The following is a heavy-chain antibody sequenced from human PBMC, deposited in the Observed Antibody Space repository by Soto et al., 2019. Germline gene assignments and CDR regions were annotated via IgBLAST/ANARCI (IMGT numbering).Heavy chain of an antibody. CDR2: IWYDGSNK. CDR3: ARDTCSMFRGVCYYYMDV. Sequence: QVQLVESGGGVVQPGRSLRLSCAASGFAFSTYGMHWVRQAPGKGLEWVALIWYDGSNKYYTESVKGRFTISRDNSKNTLYLQMNSLRAEDTAVYYCARDTCSMFRGVCYYYMDVLGKGTTITVSS. J-gene: IGHJ6*03. CDR1: GFAFSTYG. D-gene: IGHD3-10*01. V-gene: IGHV3-33*01.